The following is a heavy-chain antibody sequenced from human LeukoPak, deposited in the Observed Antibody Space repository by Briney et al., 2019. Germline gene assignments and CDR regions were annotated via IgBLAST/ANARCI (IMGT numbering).Heavy chain of an antibody. CDR3: ARVPYYDFWSGYSDAFDI. V-gene: IGHV1-46*01. CDR2: INPSGGST. J-gene: IGHJ3*02. Sequence: ASVKVSCKASGYTFTSYYMHWVRQAPGQGLEWMGIINPSGGSTSYAQKFQGRVTMTRDMSTSTVYMELSSLRSEDTAVYYCARVPYYDFWSGYSDAFDIWGQGTMVTVSS. CDR1: GYTFTSYY. D-gene: IGHD3-3*01.